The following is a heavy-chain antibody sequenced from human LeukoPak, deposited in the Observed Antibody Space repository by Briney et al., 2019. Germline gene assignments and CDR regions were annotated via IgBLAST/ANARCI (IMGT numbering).Heavy chain of an antibody. J-gene: IGHJ4*02. V-gene: IGHV3-20*04. Sequence: GGSLRLSCAASGFTFGNYGMSWVRQAPGKGLEWVCGLNWNGGSTGYADSVEGRFTISRDNAKNSQYLQMSSLRVEDTALYYCARGVNSGYFDYCGQGTLVTVSS. CDR1: GFTFGNYG. CDR3: ARGVNSGYFDY. CDR2: LNWNGGST. D-gene: IGHD1-26*01.